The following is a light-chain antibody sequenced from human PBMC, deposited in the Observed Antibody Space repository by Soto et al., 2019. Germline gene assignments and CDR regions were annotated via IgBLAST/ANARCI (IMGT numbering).Light chain of an antibody. Sequence: DIQMTQSPSFVSASVGDRVTITCRASQGISSWLAWYQHKPGRAPKLLIHAASSLESGVPSRFSGSGSGTDYTLIISSLQPDDFATYYCQQTNSFPLPFGGGTKVEIK. CDR2: AAS. CDR3: QQTNSFPLP. J-gene: IGKJ4*01. V-gene: IGKV1-12*01. CDR1: QGISSW.